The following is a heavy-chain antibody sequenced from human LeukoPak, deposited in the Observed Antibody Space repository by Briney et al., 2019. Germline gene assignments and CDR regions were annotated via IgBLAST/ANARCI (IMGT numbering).Heavy chain of an antibody. CDR1: VASLSTYF. CDR3: ARQFDYESTTYYSAYDY. J-gene: IGHJ4*02. D-gene: IGHD3-22*01. CDR2: ICYTGST. V-gene: IGHV4-59*08. Sequence: LGALSLTRADSVASLSTYFWSWMRQPPGKGLECMGYICYTGSTNYNHSLKRRVTISVDTSKNQFSLKLSSMTAADTAVYYCARQFDYESTTYYSAYDYWGQGTLVTVSS.